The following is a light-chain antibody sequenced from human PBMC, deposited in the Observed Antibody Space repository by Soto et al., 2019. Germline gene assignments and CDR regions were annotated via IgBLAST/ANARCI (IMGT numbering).Light chain of an antibody. CDR2: DVD. CDR1: SSDVGAYNY. CDR3: TSYTSSSTVV. V-gene: IGLV2-14*03. Sequence: QSALTQPASVSGSPGQSITISCTGTSSDVGAYNYVSWYQQHPGKAPKFMIYDVDIRPSGVSNRFSGSKSGDTASLTISGLQAEDEADYYCTSYTSSSTVVFGGGTKVTVL. J-gene: IGLJ2*01.